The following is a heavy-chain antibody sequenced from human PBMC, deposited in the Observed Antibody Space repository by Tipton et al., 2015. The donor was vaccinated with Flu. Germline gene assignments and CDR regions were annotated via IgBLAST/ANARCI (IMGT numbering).Heavy chain of an antibody. CDR1: GFTFSDYW. CDR3: VRGLQPLRY. D-gene: IGHD5-24*01. CDR2: IKQDGSEK. V-gene: IGHV3-7*01. Sequence: SLRLSCAASGFTFSDYWTTWVRQAPGKGLEWVANIKQDGSEKFYVDSVKGRFTIPRDNAKNSLYLQMSSLRAEDTAVYYCVRGLQPLRYWGQGTLVTVSS. J-gene: IGHJ4*02.